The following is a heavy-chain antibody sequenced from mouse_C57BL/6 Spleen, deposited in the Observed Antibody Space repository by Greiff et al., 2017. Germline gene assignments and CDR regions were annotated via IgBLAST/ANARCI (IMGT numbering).Heavy chain of an antibody. D-gene: IGHD1-1*01. J-gene: IGHJ2*01. CDR2: IYPGDGDT. Sequence: VQLQQSGAELVQPGASVKISCKASGYAFSSYWMNWVKQRPGKGLEWIGQIYPGDGDTNYNGKFKGKATLTADKSSSTAYMQLSSLTSEDSAVYFCARFGIITTGDYWGQGTTLTVSS. CDR3: ARFGIITTGDY. V-gene: IGHV1-80*01. CDR1: GYAFSSYW.